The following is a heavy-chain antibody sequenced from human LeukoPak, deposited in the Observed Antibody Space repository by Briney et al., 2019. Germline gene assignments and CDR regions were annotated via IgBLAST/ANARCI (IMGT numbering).Heavy chain of an antibody. CDR3: SREKESGSSWFAP. Sequence: GESLKISCKASGYSFTKYWIGWVRQMPGKGLEWMAIIFPGDSDTRYSASFQGRVTISADRSIAPAYLQWSSLTASDTAMYSCSREKESGSSWFAPWGQGTLVTVSS. CDR2: IFPGDSDT. D-gene: IGHD3-10*01. CDR1: GYSFTKYW. V-gene: IGHV5-51*01. J-gene: IGHJ5*02.